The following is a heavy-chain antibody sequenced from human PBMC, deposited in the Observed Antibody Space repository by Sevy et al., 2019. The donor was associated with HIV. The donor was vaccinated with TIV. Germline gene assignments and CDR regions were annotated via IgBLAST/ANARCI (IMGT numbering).Heavy chain of an antibody. J-gene: IGHJ4*02. CDR2: IGRTGSPI. Sequence: GGSLRLSCAASGFPFSTYEMHWVRQAPGKGLEGISYIGRTGSPITYADFVKGRFTISRDNAKHSLYLQMNTLRVEDTAVYYCARGLGYYDSINYCLLDYWGQGALVTVSS. CDR1: GFPFSTYE. CDR3: ARGLGYYDSINYCLLDY. V-gene: IGHV3-48*03. D-gene: IGHD3-22*01.